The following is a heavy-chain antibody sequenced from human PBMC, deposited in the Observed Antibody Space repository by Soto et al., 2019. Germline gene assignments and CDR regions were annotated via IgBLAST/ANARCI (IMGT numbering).Heavy chain of an antibody. V-gene: IGHV4-39*01. CDR1: GGSISSSSYY. CDR3: ARRRITMIRGYDY. Sequence: QLQLQESGPGLVKPSETLSLTCTVSGGSISSSSYYWGWIRQPPGKGLGWIGSIYYSGSTYYNPSLKSRVTISVDTSKNQFSLKLSSVTAADTAVYYCARRRITMIRGYDYWGQGTLVTVSS. CDR2: IYYSGST. D-gene: IGHD3-22*01. J-gene: IGHJ4*02.